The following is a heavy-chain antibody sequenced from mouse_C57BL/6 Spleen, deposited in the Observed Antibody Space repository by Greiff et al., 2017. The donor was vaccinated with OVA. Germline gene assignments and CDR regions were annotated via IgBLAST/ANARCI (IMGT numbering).Heavy chain of an antibody. D-gene: IGHD1-1*01. CDR2: IRNKANGYTT. V-gene: IGHV7-3*01. J-gene: IGHJ1*03. Sequence: EVKLMESGGGLVQPGGSLSLSCAASGFTFTDYYMSWVRQPPGKALEWLGFIRNKANGYTTEYSASVKGRFTISSDNSHSILYLQMNALRAEDSATYYCARYDGSSYLLNWYFDVWGTGTTVTVSS. CDR3: ARYDGSSYLLNWYFDV. CDR1: GFTFTDYY.